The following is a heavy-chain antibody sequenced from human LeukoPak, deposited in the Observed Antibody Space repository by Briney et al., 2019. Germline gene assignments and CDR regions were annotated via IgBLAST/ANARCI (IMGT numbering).Heavy chain of an antibody. J-gene: IGHJ4*02. D-gene: IGHD6-13*01. V-gene: IGHV4-34*01. CDR3: ASVGAAAGGDY. Sequence: SETLSLTCAVYGGSFSGYYWSWIRQPPGKGLERIGEINHSGSTNYNPSLKSRVTISVDTSKNQFSLKLSSVTAADTAVYYCASVGAAAGGDYWGQGTLVTVSS. CDR2: INHSGST. CDR1: GGSFSGYY.